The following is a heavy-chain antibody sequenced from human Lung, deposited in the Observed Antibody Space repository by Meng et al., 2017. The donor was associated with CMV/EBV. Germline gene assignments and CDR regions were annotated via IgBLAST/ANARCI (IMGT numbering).Heavy chain of an antibody. D-gene: IGHD2-21*02. CDR3: ARVVRDWPQGFADS. V-gene: IGHV3-53*01. CDR1: GFTISSSL. Sequence: GGSLRLSCAASGFTISSSLMTWVRQAPGKGLEWVSLIYDTGDRYFAASVKGRFTMSRDNSRNTLYLQMSSLRAEDTAVYYCARVVRDWPQGFADSWGQGTLVTVSS. CDR2: IYDTGDR. J-gene: IGHJ4*02.